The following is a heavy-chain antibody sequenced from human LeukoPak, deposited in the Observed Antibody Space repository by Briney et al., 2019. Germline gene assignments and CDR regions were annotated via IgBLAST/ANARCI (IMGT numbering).Heavy chain of an antibody. CDR3: ARDRNAYGMDV. V-gene: IGHV4-39*07. CDR2: IYYSGST. CDR1: GGSISSSSCY. Sequence: SETLSLTCTVSGGSISSSSCYWGWIRQPPGKGLEWIGSIYYSGSTYYNPSLKSRVTISVDTSKNQFSLKLSSVTAADTAVYYCARDRNAYGMDVWGQGTTVTVSS. J-gene: IGHJ6*02.